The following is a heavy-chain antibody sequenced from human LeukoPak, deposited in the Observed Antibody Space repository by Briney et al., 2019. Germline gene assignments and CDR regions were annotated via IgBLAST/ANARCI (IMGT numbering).Heavy chain of an antibody. D-gene: IGHD3-22*01. J-gene: IGHJ5*02. Sequence: ASVKVSFKASGYTFTSYDINWVRQATGQGLEWMGWMNPNSGNAGYAQKFQGRVTITRNTSISTAYMELSSLRSEDTAVYYCARGYNYGGSSGYYFSSTWFDPWGQGTLVTVSS. CDR3: ARGYNYGGSSGYYFSSTWFDP. CDR2: MNPNSGNA. V-gene: IGHV1-8*03. CDR1: GYTFTSYD.